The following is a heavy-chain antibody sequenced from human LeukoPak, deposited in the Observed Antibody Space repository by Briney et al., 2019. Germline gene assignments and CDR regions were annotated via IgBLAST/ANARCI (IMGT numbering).Heavy chain of an antibody. CDR3: ARAGDYRNGGEWKSDAFDI. D-gene: IGHD4-17*01. Sequence: GESLKISCKGSGYSFTSYWIGWVRQAPEQRLEWMGWINAGNGNTKYSQKFQGRVTITRVTSASTAYMELSSLRSEDTAVYYCARAGDYRNGGEWKSDAFDIWGQGTMVTVSS. CDR2: INAGNGNT. V-gene: IGHV1-3*01. J-gene: IGHJ3*02. CDR1: GYSFTSYW.